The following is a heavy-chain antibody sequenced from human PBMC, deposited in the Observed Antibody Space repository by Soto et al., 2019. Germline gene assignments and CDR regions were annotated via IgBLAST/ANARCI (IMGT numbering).Heavy chain of an antibody. CDR3: AEEVYGAARGAMDV. V-gene: IGHV3-23*01. J-gene: IGHJ6*02. D-gene: IGHD3-10*01. Sequence: PGGSLRLSCAASGFTFRNNVMNWVRQAPGRGLQWVSGITDNGGSTYYADSVKGRCTISRDNSKNTLYLQMNSLRAEDTAVYYCAEEVYGAARGAMDVWGQGTTVTVSS. CDR1: GFTFRNNV. CDR2: ITDNGGST.